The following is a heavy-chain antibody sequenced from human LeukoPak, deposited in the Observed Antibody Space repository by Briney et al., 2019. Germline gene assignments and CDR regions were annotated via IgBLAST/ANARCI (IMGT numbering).Heavy chain of an antibody. CDR3: ARINVLRYFDRTFYFDY. J-gene: IGHJ4*02. CDR1: GGSISSYY. CDR2: IYYSGST. D-gene: IGHD3-9*01. Sequence: SETLSLTCTVSGGSISSYYWSWIRQPPGKGLEWIGYIYYSGSTNYNPSLKSRVTISVDTSKNQFSLKLSSVTAADTAVYYCARINVLRYFDRTFYFDYWGQGTLVTVFS. V-gene: IGHV4-59*08.